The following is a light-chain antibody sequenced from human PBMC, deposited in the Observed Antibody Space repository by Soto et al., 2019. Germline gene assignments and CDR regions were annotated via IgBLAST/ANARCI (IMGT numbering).Light chain of an antibody. J-gene: IGKJ2*01. CDR3: QQVNSYPRT. V-gene: IGKV1-9*01. CDR2: AAS. CDR1: QGISSY. Sequence: IQLTQSPSFLSASVGDRVTITCRASQGISSYLAWYQQKPGKAPKLLIYAASTLQSGVPSRFSGSGSAKEFTLASSSLRPEDFATYYCQQVNSYPRTFGQGTKLEIK.